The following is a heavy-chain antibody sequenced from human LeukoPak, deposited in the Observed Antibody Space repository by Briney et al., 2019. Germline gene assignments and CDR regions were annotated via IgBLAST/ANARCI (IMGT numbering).Heavy chain of an antibody. V-gene: IGHV3-49*04. CDR1: GFTFGDYA. CDR2: IRSKAYGGTT. CDR3: TRDGSGWYLDAFDI. J-gene: IGHJ3*02. D-gene: IGHD6-19*01. Sequence: GRSLRLSCTASGFTFGDYAMGWVRQAPGKGLEWVGFIRSKAYGGTTEYAASVKGRFTISRDDYKSIAYLQMNSLKPEDTAVYYCTRDGSGWYLDAFDIWGQGTMVTVSS.